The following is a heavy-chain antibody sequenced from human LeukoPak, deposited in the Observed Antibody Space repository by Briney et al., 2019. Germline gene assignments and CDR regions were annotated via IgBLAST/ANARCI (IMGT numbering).Heavy chain of an antibody. CDR2: ISYDGSNK. J-gene: IGHJ4*02. Sequence: GRSLRLSCAASGFTFSSYGMHWVRQAPGKGLEWVAVISYDGSNKYYADSVKGRFTISRDNSKNTLYLQMNSLRAEDTAVYYCAKSLEEYQLLPFDYWGQGTPVTVSS. V-gene: IGHV3-30*18. D-gene: IGHD2-2*01. CDR1: GFTFSSYG. CDR3: AKSLEEYQLLPFDY.